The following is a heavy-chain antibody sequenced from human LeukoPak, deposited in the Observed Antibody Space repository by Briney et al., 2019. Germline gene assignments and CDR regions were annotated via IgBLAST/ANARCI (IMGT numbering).Heavy chain of an antibody. D-gene: IGHD3-22*01. CDR3: ARGPDASGYYSNWFDP. Sequence: NPSETLALTRTVSGGSLSSYYWSWIRQPPGKGLEWVGDIYYTGSTNYNSSLKSRVTISVDTSKNQFSLKVSSVTAADTAVYYCARGPDASGYYSNWFDPWGQGNLVTVSS. CDR2: IYYTGST. CDR1: GGSLSSYY. V-gene: IGHV4-59*01. J-gene: IGHJ5*02.